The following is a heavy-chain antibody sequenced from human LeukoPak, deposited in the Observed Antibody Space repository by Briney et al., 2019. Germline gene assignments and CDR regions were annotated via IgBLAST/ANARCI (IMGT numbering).Heavy chain of an antibody. J-gene: IGHJ4*02. Sequence: PGGSLRLSCAASGFTFDDYGMSWVRHAPGKGLEWVSGINWNGGSTGYADSVKGRFTISRDNAKNSLYLQMNSLRAEDTALYYCARTIPYCGVTPCDERGYYFDYWGQGTLVTVSS. CDR1: GFTFDDYG. V-gene: IGHV3-20*04. D-gene: IGHD2-21*01. CDR3: ARTIPYCGVTPCDERGYYFDY. CDR2: INWNGGST.